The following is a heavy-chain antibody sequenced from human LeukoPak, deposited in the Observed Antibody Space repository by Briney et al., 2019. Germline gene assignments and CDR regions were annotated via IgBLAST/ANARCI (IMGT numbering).Heavy chain of an antibody. J-gene: IGHJ4*02. D-gene: IGHD3-9*01. CDR1: GYSISSGYY. V-gene: IGHV4-38-2*01. CDR2: IYHSGST. CDR3: ASHGTNNVLQYFDYY. Sequence: PSETLSLTCAVSGYSISSGYYWGGSRQPPGKGVGWIGSIYHSGSTYYNPSLKSRDTISVDTSKNQFSLKLSSVTAADTAVYYCASHGTNNVLQYFDYYWGQGTLVTVSS.